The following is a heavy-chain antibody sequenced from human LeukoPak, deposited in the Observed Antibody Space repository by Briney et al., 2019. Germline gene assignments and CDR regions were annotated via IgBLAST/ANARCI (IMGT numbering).Heavy chain of an antibody. D-gene: IGHD1-14*01. CDR1: GFIFSSYV. CDR2: MSSDGDIK. V-gene: IGHV3-30-3*01. CDR3: ARDPVRANPDYFDF. J-gene: IGHJ4*02. Sequence: PGGSLRLSCTASGFIFSSYVVHWVRQAPGKGLEWVAVMSSDGDIKIYTDSVEGRFTISRDNSKNILYLQMDSLTTDDTALYYCARDPVRANPDYFDFWGQGTLVTVSS.